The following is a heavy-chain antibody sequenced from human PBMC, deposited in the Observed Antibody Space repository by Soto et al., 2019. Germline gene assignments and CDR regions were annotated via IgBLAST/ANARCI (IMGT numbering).Heavy chain of an antibody. J-gene: IGHJ5*02. D-gene: IGHD6-13*01. CDR1: GGSISSRGYY. CDR3: AGGSGSSWYGWFEP. CDR2: IYYSGST. V-gene: IGHV4-31*03. Sequence: QVQLQESGPGLVKPSQTLSLTCTVSGGSISSRGYYWSWIRQHPGKGLEWIGYIYYSGSTYYNPSLKSRVTISVDTSKEQFSLKLSSVTAADTAVYYCAGGSGSSWYGWFEPGGQGTLVTVSS.